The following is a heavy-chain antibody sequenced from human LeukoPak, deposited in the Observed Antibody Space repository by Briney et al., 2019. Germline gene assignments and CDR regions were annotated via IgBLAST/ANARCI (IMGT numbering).Heavy chain of an antibody. V-gene: IGHV4-34*01. J-gene: IGHJ6*03. CDR2: INHSGST. D-gene: IGHD2-2*01. CDR3: ARGVPAAIRVLYYYYYYYMDV. CDR1: GGSFSGYY. Sequence: SETLSLTCAVYGGSFSGYYWSWIRQPPGKGLEWIGEINHSGSTNYNPSLKSRVTISVDTSKNQFSLKLSSVTAADTAVYYCARGVPAAIRVLYYYYYYYMDVWGKGTTVTVSS.